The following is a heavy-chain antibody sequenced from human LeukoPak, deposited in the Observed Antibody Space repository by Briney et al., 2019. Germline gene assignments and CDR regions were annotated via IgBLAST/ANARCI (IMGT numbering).Heavy chain of an antibody. CDR3: ARDPDSSSFDY. J-gene: IGHJ4*02. CDR2: IKYDGTVK. CDR1: GFNFRPSW. D-gene: IGHD6-13*01. Sequence: PGGSLRLSCTASGFNFRPSWMSWVRQSPGKGLEFLANIKYDGTVKNYVDSVKGRFTISRDNPKNSLYLQMDSLRAEDTAVYYCARDPDSSSFDYWGQGALVTVSS. V-gene: IGHV3-7*01.